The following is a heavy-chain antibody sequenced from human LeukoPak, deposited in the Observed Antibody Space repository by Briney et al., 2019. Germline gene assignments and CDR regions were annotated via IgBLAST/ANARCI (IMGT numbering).Heavy chain of an antibody. CDR1: GYSFTSYW. V-gene: IGHV5-10-1*01. D-gene: IGHD3-10*01. CDR3: ARHERPGYYGSGSYYGY. J-gene: IGHJ4*02. CDR2: IDPSDSYT. Sequence: GESLRISCKGSGYSFTSYWISWVRQMPGKGLEWMGRIDPSDSYTNYSPSFQGHVTISADKSISTAHLQWSSLKASDTAMYYCARHERPGYYGSGSYYGYWGQGTLVTVSS.